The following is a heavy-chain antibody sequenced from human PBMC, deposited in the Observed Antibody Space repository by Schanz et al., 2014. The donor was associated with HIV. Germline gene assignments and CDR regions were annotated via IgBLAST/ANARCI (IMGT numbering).Heavy chain of an antibody. CDR1: GGSISSGGYY. CDR2: IYYSGST. J-gene: IGHJ4*02. CDR3: ARAKWPPRSRHFDF. Sequence: QVQLQQWGAGLLKPSETLSLTCTVSGGSISSGGYYWSWIRQYPGKGLEWIGYIYYSGSTYYNPSLKSRFPIPVDPSKTQFSLKLDSVTAADTAVYYCARAKWPPRSRHFDFWGQGNLVTVSS. V-gene: IGHV4-31*03. D-gene: IGHD6-13*01.